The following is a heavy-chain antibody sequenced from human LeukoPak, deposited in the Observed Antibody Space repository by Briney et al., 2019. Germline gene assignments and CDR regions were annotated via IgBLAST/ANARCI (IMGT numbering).Heavy chain of an antibody. CDR3: ARTYYDFWSGGKYYFDY. Sequence: PGGSLRLSCAASGFTFSSYAMHWVRRAPGKGLEWVAVISYDGSNKYYADSVKGRFTISRDNSKNTLYLQMNSLRAEDTAVYYCARTYYDFWSGGKYYFDYWGQGTLVTVSS. V-gene: IGHV3-30*04. D-gene: IGHD3-3*01. J-gene: IGHJ4*02. CDR2: ISYDGSNK. CDR1: GFTFSSYA.